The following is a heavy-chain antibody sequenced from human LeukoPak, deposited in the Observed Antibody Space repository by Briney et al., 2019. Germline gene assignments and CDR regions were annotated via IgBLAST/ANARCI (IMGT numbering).Heavy chain of an antibody. CDR3: ATLYGDYNWYFHL. V-gene: IGHV3-23*01. CDR2: ISAGGGTT. D-gene: IGHD4-17*01. J-gene: IGHJ2*01. Sequence: WGSLSLSCTCSEITYSRYVMGWLRQAPGQGPEWVSTISAGGGTTYYADSVQGRFTISRDNSKKTLYLQMNSLRAEDTAVYYYATLYGDYNWYFHLWGRGTLVTVSS. CDR1: EITYSRYV.